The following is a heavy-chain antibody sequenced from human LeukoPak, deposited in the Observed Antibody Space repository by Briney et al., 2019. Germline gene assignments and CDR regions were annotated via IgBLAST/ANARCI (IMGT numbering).Heavy chain of an antibody. V-gene: IGHV4-59*08. CDR1: GASISSYY. CDR3: ARPRFSSGWYAAFDI. CDR2: ISGSGST. D-gene: IGHD6-19*01. Sequence: SETLSLTCTVSGASISSYYWSWIRQPPGKGLEWIGYISGSGSTNYNPSLKSRVTISVDTSENQFSLKLNSVTAADTAVYYCARPRFSSGWYAAFDIWGQGTMVTVSS. J-gene: IGHJ3*02.